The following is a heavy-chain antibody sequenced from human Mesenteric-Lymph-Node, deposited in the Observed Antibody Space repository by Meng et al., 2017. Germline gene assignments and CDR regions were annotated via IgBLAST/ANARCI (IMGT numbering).Heavy chain of an antibody. CDR1: GYTLSSDG. Sequence: QVQLVQSGSELKKPGASVKVSCKASGYTLSSDGFSWVRQAPGQGLEWMGWINRYNGNTDYAQKFQGRVTMTTDTSTSTAYMELRSLKSDDTAVYYCANRGNPYLDCWGQGTLVTGSS. CDR2: INRYNGNT. V-gene: IGHV1-18*01. J-gene: IGHJ4*02. CDR3: ANRGNPYLDC.